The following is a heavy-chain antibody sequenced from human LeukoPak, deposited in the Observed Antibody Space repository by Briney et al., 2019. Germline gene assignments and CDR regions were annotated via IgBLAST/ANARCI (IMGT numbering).Heavy chain of an antibody. Sequence: SETLSLTCAVSGSSISSGGYSWSWIRQPPGKGLEWIGYIYYSGSTYYNPSLKSRVTISVDTSKNQFSLKLSSVTAADTAVYYCARGGSYYIYWGQGTLVTVSS. CDR3: ARGGSYYIY. J-gene: IGHJ4*02. CDR2: IYYSGST. V-gene: IGHV4-30-4*07. D-gene: IGHD1-26*01. CDR1: GSSISSGGYS.